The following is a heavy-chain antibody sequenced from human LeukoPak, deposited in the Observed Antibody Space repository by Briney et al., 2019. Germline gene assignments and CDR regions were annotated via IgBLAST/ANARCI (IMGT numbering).Heavy chain of an antibody. J-gene: IGHJ4*02. D-gene: IGHD5-18*01. CDR2: IIPIFGTA. CDR3: ARAFSGQRGYSYGPDYFDY. V-gene: IGHV1-69*06. CDR1: GGTFRSYA. Sequence: ASVKVSCKASGGTFRSYAISWVRQAPGQGLEWMGGIIPIFGTANYAQKFQGRVTITADKSTSTAYMELSSLRSEDTAVYYCARAFSGQRGYSYGPDYFDYWGQGTLVTVSS.